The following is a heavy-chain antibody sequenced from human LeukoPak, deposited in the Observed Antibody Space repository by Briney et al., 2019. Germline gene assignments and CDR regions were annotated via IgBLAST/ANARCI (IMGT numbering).Heavy chain of an antibody. V-gene: IGHV3-23*01. J-gene: IGHJ4*02. D-gene: IGHD3-10*01. CDR1: GFTFSSYA. Sequence: GGSLRLSCAASGFTFSSYAMSWVRQAPGKGLEWVSAISGSGGGTYYADSVKDRFTISRDDSKNTLYLQMNSLRAEDTAVYYCARDPPGSGVNVDYWGQGTLVTVSS. CDR2: ISGSGGGT. CDR3: ARDPPGSGVNVDY.